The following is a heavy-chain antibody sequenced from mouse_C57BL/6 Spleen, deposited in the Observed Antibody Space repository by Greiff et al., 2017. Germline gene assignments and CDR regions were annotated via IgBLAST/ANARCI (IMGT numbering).Heavy chain of an antibody. V-gene: IGHV1-15*01. CDR3: TRGTTVGRYYFDY. CDR2: IDPETGCT. D-gene: IGHD1-1*01. Sequence: QVQLQQPGAELVRPGASVTLSCKASGYTFTDYEMHWVKQTPVHGLEWIGAIDPETGCTAYNQKFKGKAILTADKSSSTAYMELRSLTSEDSAVYYCTRGTTVGRYYFDYWGQGTTLTVSS. J-gene: IGHJ2*01. CDR1: GYTFTDYE.